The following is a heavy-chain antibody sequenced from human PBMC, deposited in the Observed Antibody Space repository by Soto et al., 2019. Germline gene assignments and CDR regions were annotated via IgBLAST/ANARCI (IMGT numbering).Heavy chain of an antibody. CDR2: IYNGGDT. J-gene: IGHJ4*02. CDR3: ARTGCSGGSCPFDY. CDR1: SGSLNSYF. D-gene: IGHD2-15*01. Sequence: PSETLSLTCTVSSGSLNSYFWSWIRQPPGKGLEWIGYIYNGGDTKYNPSLKSRVTISVDTSKNQFSLKLTSVTAADTALYYCARTGCSGGSCPFDYWGQGALVTVSS. V-gene: IGHV4-59*01.